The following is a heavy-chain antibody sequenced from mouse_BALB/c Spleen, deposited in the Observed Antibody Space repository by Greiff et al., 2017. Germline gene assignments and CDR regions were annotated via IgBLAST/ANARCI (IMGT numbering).Heavy chain of an antibody. Sequence: EVKLMESGAELVKPGASVKLSCTASGFNIKDTYMHWVKQRPEQGLEWIGRIDPANGNTKYDPKFQGKATITADTSSNTAYLQLSSLTSEDTAVYYCASNDYDDYWGQGTTLTVSS. J-gene: IGHJ2*01. CDR3: ASNDYDDY. D-gene: IGHD2-4*01. CDR2: IDPANGNT. V-gene: IGHV14-3*02. CDR1: GFNIKDTY.